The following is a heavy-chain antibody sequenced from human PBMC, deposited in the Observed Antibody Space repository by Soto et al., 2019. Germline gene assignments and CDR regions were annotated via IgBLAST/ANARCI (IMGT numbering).Heavy chain of an antibody. CDR2: IYYSGST. D-gene: IGHD3-22*01. CDR1: GGSISSGGYY. V-gene: IGHV4-31*03. Sequence: NPSETLSLTCTVSGGSISSGGYYWSWIRQHPGKGLEWIGYIYYSGSTYYNPSLKSRVTISVDTSKNQFSLKPSSVTAADTAVYYCARVSYYDSSGYYYFDYWGQGTLVTVSS. CDR3: ARVSYYDSSGYYYFDY. J-gene: IGHJ4*02.